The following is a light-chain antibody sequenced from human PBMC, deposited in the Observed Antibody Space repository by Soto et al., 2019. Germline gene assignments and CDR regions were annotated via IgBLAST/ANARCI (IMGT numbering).Light chain of an antibody. Sequence: EIVLTQSPATLSLSPGERATLSCRASQSISDYLAWYQQKPGQAPRLLIYDASNRATGIPARFSGSGSGTDFTLTISSLEPEDFAVYYCQQYGTSPTFGQGTKVDIK. V-gene: IGKV3-11*01. CDR3: QQYGTSPT. J-gene: IGKJ1*01. CDR1: QSISDY. CDR2: DAS.